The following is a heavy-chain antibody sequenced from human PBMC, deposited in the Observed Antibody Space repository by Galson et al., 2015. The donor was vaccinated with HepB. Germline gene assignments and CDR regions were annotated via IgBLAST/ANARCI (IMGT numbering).Heavy chain of an antibody. CDR3: ARESLAAAAPFDY. V-gene: IGHV3-30*04. CDR2: ISYDGSNK. CDR1: GFTFSSYA. D-gene: IGHD6-13*01. Sequence: SLRLSCAASGFTFSSYAMHWVRQAPGKGLEWVAVISYDGSNKYYADSVKGRFTISRDNSKNTLYLQMNSLRAEDTAVYYCARESLAAAAPFDYWGQGTLVTVSS. J-gene: IGHJ4*02.